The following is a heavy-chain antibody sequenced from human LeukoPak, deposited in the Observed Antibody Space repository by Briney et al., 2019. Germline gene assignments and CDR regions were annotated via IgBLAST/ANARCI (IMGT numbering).Heavy chain of an antibody. CDR2: IWYDGNNK. D-gene: IGHD5-24*01. CDR1: GFTFSNYG. Sequence: GGSLRLSCAASGFTFSNYGLHWVRQAPGKGLEWVAVIWYDGNNKYYADSVKGRFTISRDSSNNTLYLQMNSLRAEDTAMYYCARARDGYVHGFTWDQGTLVTVSS. CDR3: ARARDGYVHGFT. V-gene: IGHV3-33*01. J-gene: IGHJ5*02.